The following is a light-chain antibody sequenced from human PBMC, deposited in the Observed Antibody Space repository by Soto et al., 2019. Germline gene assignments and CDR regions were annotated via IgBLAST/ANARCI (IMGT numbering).Light chain of an antibody. CDR1: SSDVGGYNY. Sequence: QSVLTRPRSVSGSPGQSVTISCTGTSSDVGGYNYVSRYQQHPGKAPKLMIYDVSQRPSGVPDRFSGSKSGNTASLTISGLQAEDEADYYCCSYAGSYTLYVFGTGTKVTVL. J-gene: IGLJ1*01. CDR3: CSYAGSYTLYV. CDR2: DVS. V-gene: IGLV2-11*01.